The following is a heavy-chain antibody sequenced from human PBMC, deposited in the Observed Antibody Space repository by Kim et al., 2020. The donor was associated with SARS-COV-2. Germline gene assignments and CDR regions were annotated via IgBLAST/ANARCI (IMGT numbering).Heavy chain of an antibody. Sequence: SETLSLTCTVSGGSISSGSHYWRWIRQPAGKGLEWIVHISTRGSTDYNPSLKSRVIISVDTSNNQFSLKLSSVTAADTAVYYCARDTDADGYPDDICGQRTVVIFSS. CDR1: GGSISSGSHY. J-gene: IGHJ3*02. CDR2: ISTRGST. V-gene: IGHV4-61*09. CDR3: ARDTDADGYPDDI. D-gene: IGHD5-12*01.